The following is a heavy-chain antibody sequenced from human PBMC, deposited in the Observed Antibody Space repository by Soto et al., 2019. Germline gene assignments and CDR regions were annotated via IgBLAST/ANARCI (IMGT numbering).Heavy chain of an antibody. J-gene: IGHJ4*02. CDR3: ARGHRGGDLRFPY. D-gene: IGHD3-3*01. V-gene: IGHV4-31*03. CDR1: GGSISSGGYY. CDR2: IYYSGST. Sequence: PSETLSLTSTVSGGSISSGGYYWSWIRQHPGKGLEWIGYIYYSGSTYYNPSLKSRVTISVDTSKNQFSLKLSSVTAADTAVYYCARGHRGGDLRFPYWGQGTLVTVSS.